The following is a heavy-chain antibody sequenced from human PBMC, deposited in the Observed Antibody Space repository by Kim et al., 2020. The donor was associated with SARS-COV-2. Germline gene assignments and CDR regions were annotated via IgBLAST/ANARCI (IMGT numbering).Heavy chain of an antibody. CDR3: AKGTTSTTYSATDY. CDR2: ISAGGITT. D-gene: IGHD2-2*01. J-gene: IGHJ4*02. CDR1: GFTFSNYA. Sequence: GGSLRLSCAASGFTFSNYAMSWVRQAPGRGLEWVSTISAGGITTYYADSVKGRFTISRENSKNTLSLQMNSLRAEDTAVYYCAKGTTSTTYSATDYWGQGTLLTVSS. V-gene: IGHV3-23*01.